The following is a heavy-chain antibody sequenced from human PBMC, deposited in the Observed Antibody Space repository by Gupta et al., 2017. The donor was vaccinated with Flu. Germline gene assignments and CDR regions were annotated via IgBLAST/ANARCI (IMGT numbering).Heavy chain of an antibody. J-gene: IGHJ6*02. V-gene: IGHV4-4*02. D-gene: IGHD5-12*01. CDR3: ARVGGGYEVYYYYGMDV. CDR1: GGSISSSNW. CDR2: IYHSGST. Sequence: QVQLQESGPGLGKPSGPLSLTCAVSGGSISSSNWWSWVRQPPGKGLEWIGEIYHSGSTNYNPSLKSRVTISVDKSKNQFSLKLSSVTAADTAVYYCARVGGGYEVYYYYGMDVWGQGTTVTVSS.